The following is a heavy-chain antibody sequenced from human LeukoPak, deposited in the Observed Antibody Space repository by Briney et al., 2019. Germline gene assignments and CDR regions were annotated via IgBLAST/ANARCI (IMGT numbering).Heavy chain of an antibody. V-gene: IGHV3-48*01. J-gene: IGHJ6*03. D-gene: IGHD1-1*01. CDR1: GFTFSSYS. CDR2: ISSSSSTI. CDR3: ARDRTTRYYYYMDV. Sequence: GGSLRLSCAASGFTFSSYSMNWVRQAPGKGLEWVSYISSSSSTIYCADSVKGRFTISRDNAKNSLYLQMNSLRAEDTAVYYCARDRTTRYYYYMDVWGKGTTVTVSS.